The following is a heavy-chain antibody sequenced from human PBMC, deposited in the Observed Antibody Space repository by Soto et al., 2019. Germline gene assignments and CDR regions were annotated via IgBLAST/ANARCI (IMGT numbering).Heavy chain of an antibody. D-gene: IGHD2-8*01. J-gene: IGHJ3*02. Sequence: GGSLRLSRAASGFTFSSYAMSWVRQAPGKGLEWVSAISGSGGSTYYADSVKGRFTISRDNSKNTLYLQMNSLRAEDTAVYYCAKLPSEQWDAFDIWGQGTMVTVSS. CDR2: ISGSGGST. V-gene: IGHV3-23*01. CDR1: GFTFSSYA. CDR3: AKLPSEQWDAFDI.